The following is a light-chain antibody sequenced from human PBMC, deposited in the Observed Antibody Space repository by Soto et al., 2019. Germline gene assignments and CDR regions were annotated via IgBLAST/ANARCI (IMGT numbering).Light chain of an antibody. CDR1: SSGFGGYNY. CDR3: SSSTISSTV. V-gene: IGLV2-14*01. CDR2: DVS. J-gene: IGLJ1*01. Sequence: QSALTQPASVAGSPGQSITISCTGTSSGFGGYNYGSWYQQHPGKAPKLMIYDVSNRPSGVSNRFSGSKSGNTASLTISGLQADVEADYYCSSSTISSTVFGTGTKLTVL.